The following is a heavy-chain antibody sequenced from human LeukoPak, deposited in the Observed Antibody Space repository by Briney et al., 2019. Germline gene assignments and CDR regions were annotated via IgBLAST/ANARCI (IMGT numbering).Heavy chain of an antibody. CDR3: AKDGGGDYVYSWFDP. CDR2: ISGSGGST. V-gene: IGHV3-23*01. Sequence: GGSLRLSCAASGFTFSSYAMSWVRQAPGKGLEWVSAISGSGGSTYYADSVKGRFTISRDNSKNTLYLQMNSLRAEDTAVYYCAKDGGGDYVYSWFDPWGQGTLVTVSS. CDR1: GFTFSSYA. J-gene: IGHJ5*02. D-gene: IGHD4-17*01.